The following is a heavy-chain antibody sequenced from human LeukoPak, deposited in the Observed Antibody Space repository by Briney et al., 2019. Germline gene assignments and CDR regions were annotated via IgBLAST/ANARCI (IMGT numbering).Heavy chain of an antibody. D-gene: IGHD1-14*01. CDR1: GFPFSRYS. CDR3: ARNTPSLTTYGMDV. J-gene: IGHJ6*02. V-gene: IGHV3-21*01. CDR2: ISGGSSSA. Sequence: PGGSLRLSYAVSGFPFSRYSMNGVRQAPGKGGEWVSVISGGSSSAFYADSAKGRFTISRDNAKNSLYLQMDSLRAEDTAVYSCARNTPSLTTYGMDVWGQGTTVTVSS.